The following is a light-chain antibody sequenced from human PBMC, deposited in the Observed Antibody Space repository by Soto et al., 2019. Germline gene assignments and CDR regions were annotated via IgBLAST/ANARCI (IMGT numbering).Light chain of an antibody. CDR1: SSDVGGYNY. J-gene: IGLJ1*01. CDR2: DVS. CDR3: SSYTSSSTLYV. Sequence: QSALTQPASVSGSPGQSITISCTGTSSDVGGYNYVSWYQQHPGKAPKLMIFDVSNRPSGVSNHFSGSKSGNTASLTISGLQAEDEADYYCSSYTSSSTLYVFGTGTQVTVL. V-gene: IGLV2-14*01.